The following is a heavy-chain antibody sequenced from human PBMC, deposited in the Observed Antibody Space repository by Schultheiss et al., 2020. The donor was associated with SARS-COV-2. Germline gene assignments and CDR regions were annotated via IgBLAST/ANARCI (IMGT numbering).Heavy chain of an antibody. CDR3: ARVRAGYSLNWFDP. CDR2: INHSGST. CDR1: GGSISSFY. J-gene: IGHJ5*02. V-gene: IGHV4-59*01. Sequence: SETLSLTCTVSGGSISSFYWSWIRQPAGKGLEWIGEINHSGSTNYNPSLKSRVTISVDTSKNQFSLKLSSVTAADTAVYYCARVRAGYSLNWFDPWGQGTLVTVSS. D-gene: IGHD6-13*01.